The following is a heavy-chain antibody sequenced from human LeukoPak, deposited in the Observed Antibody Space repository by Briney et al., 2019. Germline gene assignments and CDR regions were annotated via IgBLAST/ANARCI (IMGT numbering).Heavy chain of an antibody. J-gene: IGHJ2*01. CDR3: ASLYYDILTGYPEGYFDL. V-gene: IGHV4-38-2*01. D-gene: IGHD3-9*01. CDR1: GYSISSGYY. Sequence: SETLSLTCAVSGYSISSGYYWGWIRQPPGKGLEWIGSIYRSGSAYYNPSLKSRVTISVDTSKNQFSLKLSSVTAADTAVYYCASLYYDILTGYPEGYFDLWGRGTLVTVSS. CDR2: IYRSGSA.